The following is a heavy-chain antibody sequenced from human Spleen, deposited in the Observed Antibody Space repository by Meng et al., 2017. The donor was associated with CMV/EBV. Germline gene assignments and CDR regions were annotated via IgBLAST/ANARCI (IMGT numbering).Heavy chain of an antibody. J-gene: IGHJ5*02. Sequence: GGSLRLSFAASGFTFDDYAMHWVRQAPGKGLEWVSGISWNSGSVGYADSVKGRFTISRDNAKNSLYLQMNSLRAEDTALYYCAKDAFSYGFNWFDPWGQGTLVTVSS. CDR1: GFTFDDYA. D-gene: IGHD3-16*02. V-gene: IGHV3-9*01. CDR3: AKDAFSYGFNWFDP. CDR2: ISWNSGSV.